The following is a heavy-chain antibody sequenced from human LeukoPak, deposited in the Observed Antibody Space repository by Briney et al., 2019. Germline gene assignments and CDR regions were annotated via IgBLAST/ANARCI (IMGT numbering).Heavy chain of an antibody. Sequence: GGSLRLSCAASGFTFSSYSMNWVRQAPGKGLEWVSYISSSSSTIYYADSVKGRFTISRDNAKNSLYLQMNSLRAEDTAVYYCARDKWHDRSGYEGSDAFDIWGQGTMVTVSS. D-gene: IGHD3-22*01. J-gene: IGHJ3*02. CDR1: GFTFSSYS. CDR2: ISSSSSTI. V-gene: IGHV3-48*01. CDR3: ARDKWHDRSGYEGSDAFDI.